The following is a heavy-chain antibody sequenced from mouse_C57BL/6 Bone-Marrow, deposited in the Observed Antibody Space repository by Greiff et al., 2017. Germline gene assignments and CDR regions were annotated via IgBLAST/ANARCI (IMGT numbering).Heavy chain of an antibody. Sequence: QVTLKESGPGILQPSQTLSLTCSFSGFSLSTFGLGVGWIRQPSGKGLEWLAHIWWDDDNYYNPALNSRLTISKDTSKNQVFLKIANVDTDDTATYKCAGVRADGYHVFWYVDVWGAGTTVIVAA. CDR1: GFSLSTFGLG. V-gene: IGHV8-8*01. J-gene: IGHJ1*01. D-gene: IGHD2-3*01. CDR2: IWWDDDN. CDR3: AGVRADGYHVFWYVDV.